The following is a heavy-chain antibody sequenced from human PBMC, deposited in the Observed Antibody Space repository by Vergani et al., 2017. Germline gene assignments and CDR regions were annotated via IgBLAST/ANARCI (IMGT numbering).Heavy chain of an antibody. V-gene: IGHV1-46*03. CDR2: INPSGGST. Sequence: QVQLVQSGAEVKKPGASVKGSCKAAGYTFTSYYMHWVRQAPGQGLEWMGIINPSGGSTSYAQKFQGRVTMTRDTSTSTVYMELSSLRSEDTAVYYCARERGGLPYYFDYWGQGTLVTVSS. J-gene: IGHJ4*02. CDR3: ARERGGLPYYFDY. D-gene: IGHD3-16*01. CDR1: GYTFTSYY.